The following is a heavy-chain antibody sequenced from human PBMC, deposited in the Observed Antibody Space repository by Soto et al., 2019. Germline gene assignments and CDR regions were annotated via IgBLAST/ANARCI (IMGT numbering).Heavy chain of an antibody. J-gene: IGHJ4*02. D-gene: IGHD2-15*01. V-gene: IGHV3-30*18. CDR2: ISYDGSNK. CDR1: GFTFSSYG. CDR3: AKETYSGPLDY. Sequence: QVQLVESGGGVVQPGRSLRLSCAASGFTFSSYGMHWVRQAPGKGLEWVAVISYDGSNKYYADSVKGRFTISRDNSKNTLYLQMNRLRAEDTAVYYCAKETYSGPLDYWGQGTLVTVS.